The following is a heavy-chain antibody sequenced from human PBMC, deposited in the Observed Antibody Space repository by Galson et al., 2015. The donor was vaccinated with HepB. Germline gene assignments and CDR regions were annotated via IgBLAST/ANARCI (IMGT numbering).Heavy chain of an antibody. J-gene: IGHJ4*02. V-gene: IGHV1-8*01. CDR1: GYTFTSYD. CDR2: MNPNSGNT. D-gene: IGHD4-17*01. CDR3: ARGFGNDYGDYVDGLDY. Sequence: SVKVSCKASGYTFTSYDINWVRQATGQGLEWMGWMNPNSGNTGYAQKFQGRVTMTRNTSISTAYMELSSLRSEDTAVYYCARGFGNDYGDYVDGLDYWGQGTLVTVSS.